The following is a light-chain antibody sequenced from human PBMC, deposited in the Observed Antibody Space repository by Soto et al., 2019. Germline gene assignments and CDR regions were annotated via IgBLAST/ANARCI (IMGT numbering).Light chain of an antibody. CDR3: QQRYNWPIT. V-gene: IGKV3D-20*02. J-gene: IGKJ5*01. Sequence: EIVLTQFPGTLSLSPGERATLSCRASQSVGSNYLAWYQQRPGQPPNLLIFGASHRAPDIPDRFSGSGSGTDFTLTISSLEPEDFSVYYCQQRYNWPITFGQGTRLEIK. CDR1: QSVGSNY. CDR2: GAS.